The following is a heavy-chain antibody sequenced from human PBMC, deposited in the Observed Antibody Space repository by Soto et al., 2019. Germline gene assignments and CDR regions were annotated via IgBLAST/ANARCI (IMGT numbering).Heavy chain of an antibody. Sequence: QVQLQESGPGLVKPSQTLSLTCTVSGDSVSSSSYYWSWIRQHPGKGLEWIGYIHHSGTTYYNPSLKSRIPVSVDTSKYQVSLRLSSVTAAVTAVYYCASGLGYKAWGQGTLVTVSS. CDR3: ASGLGYKA. V-gene: IGHV4-31*03. J-gene: IGHJ5*02. CDR2: IHHSGTT. CDR1: GDSVSSSSYY. D-gene: IGHD5-12*01.